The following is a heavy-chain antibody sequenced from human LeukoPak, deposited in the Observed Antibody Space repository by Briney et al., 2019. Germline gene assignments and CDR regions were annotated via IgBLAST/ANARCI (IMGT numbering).Heavy chain of an antibody. J-gene: IGHJ4*02. CDR3: TRVGYIDEGIDY. Sequence: GGSLRLSCVASGFSFSSYWMTWVRQAPGKGLEWVANIKQDGSKKSYVDSVKGRFTISRDNAKNSLYLQMNSLRAEDTAIYYCTRVGYIDEGIDYWGQGTLVAVSS. D-gene: IGHD5-24*01. V-gene: IGHV3-7*04. CDR1: GFSFSSYW. CDR2: IKQDGSKK.